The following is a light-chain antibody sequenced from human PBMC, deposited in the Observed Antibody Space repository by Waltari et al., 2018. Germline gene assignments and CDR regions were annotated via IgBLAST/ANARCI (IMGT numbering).Light chain of an antibody. J-gene: IGLJ3*02. CDR2: EVR. CDR3: SSYATSSAWV. CDR1: SSDVGGYNY. V-gene: IGLV2-14*01. Sequence: QSALTQPASVSGSPGQSITISCTGTSSDVGGYNYVSWYQQHPGKAPKLMIYEVRNRPPGVSNRFSGTKSGNTAALTISGRQAEDEADYYCSSYATSSAWVFGGGTKLTVL.